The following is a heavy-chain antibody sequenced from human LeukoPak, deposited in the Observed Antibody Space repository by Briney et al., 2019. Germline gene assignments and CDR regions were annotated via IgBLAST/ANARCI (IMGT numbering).Heavy chain of an antibody. Sequence: PSETLSLTCTVSGGSISSHYWSWIRQPPGKGLEWLGYIYYSGSTNYNPSLKSRVTISVDTSKNQFSLRLTSVIAADTAVYYCARFSWGCSTASCYLTNWGQGALVTVSS. CDR1: GGSISSHY. V-gene: IGHV4-59*11. CDR3: ARFSWGCSTASCYLTN. J-gene: IGHJ4*02. D-gene: IGHD2-2*01. CDR2: IYYSGST.